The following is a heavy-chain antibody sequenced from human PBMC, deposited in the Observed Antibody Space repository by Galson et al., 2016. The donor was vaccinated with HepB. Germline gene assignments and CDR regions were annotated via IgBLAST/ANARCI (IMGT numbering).Heavy chain of an antibody. CDR1: GYDFSSFD. D-gene: IGHD3-16*01. CDR2: MSPKNGDT. CDR3: AKVGGKAWADYSYGLDV. V-gene: IGHV1-8*01. Sequence: SCKASGYDFSSFDINWVRQATGQGLEWMGWMSPKNGDTGYVQKFQGRVAMTRDTSTGTAFMALTRLTSEDTGVYYCAKVGGKAWADYSYGLDVWGPGTTVTVSS. J-gene: IGHJ6*02.